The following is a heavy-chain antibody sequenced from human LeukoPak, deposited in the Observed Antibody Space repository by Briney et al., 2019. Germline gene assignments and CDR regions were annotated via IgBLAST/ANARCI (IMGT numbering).Heavy chain of an antibody. CDR2: IRSKAYGGTT. CDR1: GFTFGDYA. D-gene: IGHD2-2*01. Sequence: PGGSLRLSCTASGFTFGDYAMSWVRQAPGKGLGGVGFIRSKAYGGTTEYAASVKGRFTISRDDSKSIAYLQMNSLQTEDTAVYYCTRGLIVVVPAAMDYWGQGTLVTVSS. CDR3: TRGLIVVVPAAMDY. V-gene: IGHV3-49*04. J-gene: IGHJ4*02.